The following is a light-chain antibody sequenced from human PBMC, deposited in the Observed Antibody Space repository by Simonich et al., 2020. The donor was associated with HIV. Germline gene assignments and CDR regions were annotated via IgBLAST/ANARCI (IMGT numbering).Light chain of an antibody. CDR1: SSDVGRYNY. CDR3: SSYTSTSTWV. J-gene: IGLJ3*02. V-gene: IGLV2-14*03. CDR2: DVS. Sequence: QSALTQPASVSGSPGQSITISCTGTSSDVGRYNYVSWSQQHPGKAPKLMIHDVSRRPSGVSNRFSGSKSGNTASLTISGLQAEDEAHYYCSSYTSTSTWVFGGGTKLTVL.